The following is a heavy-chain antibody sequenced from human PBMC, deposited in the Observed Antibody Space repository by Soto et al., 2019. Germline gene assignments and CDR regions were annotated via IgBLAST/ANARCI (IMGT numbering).Heavy chain of an antibody. CDR3: AGDSSGYSYDAFDI. D-gene: IGHD3-22*01. V-gene: IGHV3-74*01. CDR2: INSGGSTT. J-gene: IGHJ3*02. CDR1: GFTFSSYW. Sequence: GGSLRLSCAASGFTFSSYWMHWVRQAPGKGLVWVSRINSGGSTTSYVDSVKGRLTISRDNAKNTLYLQMNSLRAEDTAVYYCAGDSSGYSYDAFDIWGQGTMVTVSS.